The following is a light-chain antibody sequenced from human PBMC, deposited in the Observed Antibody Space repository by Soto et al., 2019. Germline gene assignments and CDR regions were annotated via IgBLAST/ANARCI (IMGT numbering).Light chain of an antibody. J-gene: IGLJ2*01. CDR2: DVS. CDR1: SGDVGAYKF. V-gene: IGLV2-14*03. Sequence: QSVLTQPASVSGSPGQSITISCTGTSGDVGAYKFVSWYQQHPGKAPKLMIYDVSDRPSGVSNRFSGSKSGNTASLTISGLQAEDEADYYCSSYTTSSTVVFGGGTKLTVL. CDR3: SSYTTSSTVV.